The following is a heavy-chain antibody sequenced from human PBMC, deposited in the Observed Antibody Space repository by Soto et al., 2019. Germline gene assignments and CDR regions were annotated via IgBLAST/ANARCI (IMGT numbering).Heavy chain of an antibody. CDR3: ARGRWRGKYYYYGMDV. D-gene: IGHD2-15*01. CDR1: GYTFTGYY. CDR2: INPNSGGT. Sequence: ASVKVSCKASGYTFTGYYMHWVRQAPGQGLEWMGWINPNSGGTNYAQKFQGWVTMTRDTSISTAYMELSRLRSDDTAVYYCARGRWRGKYYYYGMDVWGQXTTVTVSS. J-gene: IGHJ6*02. V-gene: IGHV1-2*04.